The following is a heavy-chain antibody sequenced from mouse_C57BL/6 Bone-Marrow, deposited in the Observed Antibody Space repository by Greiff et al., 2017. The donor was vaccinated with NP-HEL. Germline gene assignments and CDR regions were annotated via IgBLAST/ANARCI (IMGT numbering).Heavy chain of an antibody. Sequence: QVQLQQPGAELVKPGASVKMSCKASGYTSTSYWITWVKQRPGQGLKWIGDIYPGSGSTNYNEKFKSKATLTVDTSSSTAYMQLSSLTSEDSAVYYCARAYYDYGAMDYWGQGTSVTVSS. D-gene: IGHD2-4*01. CDR1: GYTSTSYW. CDR3: ARAYYDYGAMDY. CDR2: IYPGSGST. J-gene: IGHJ4*01. V-gene: IGHV1-55*01.